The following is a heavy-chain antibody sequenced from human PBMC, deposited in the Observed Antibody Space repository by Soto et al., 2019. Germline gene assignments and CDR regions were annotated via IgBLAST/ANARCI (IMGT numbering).Heavy chain of an antibody. Sequence: GASVKVSCKASGYTFTSYGISWVRQAPGQGLEWMGWISAYNGNTNYAQKLQGRVTMTTDTSTSTAYMELRSLRSDDTAVYYCAVTYYYDSSGPYQDFDIWGQGTMVTVSS. CDR2: ISAYNGNT. CDR1: GYTFTSYG. V-gene: IGHV1-18*01. D-gene: IGHD3-22*01. CDR3: AVTYYYDSSGPYQDFDI. J-gene: IGHJ3*02.